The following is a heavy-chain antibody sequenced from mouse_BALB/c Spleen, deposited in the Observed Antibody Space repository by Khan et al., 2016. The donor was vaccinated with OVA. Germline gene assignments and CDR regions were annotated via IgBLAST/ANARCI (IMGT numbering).Heavy chain of an antibody. J-gene: IGHJ2*01. V-gene: IGHV5-6-3*01. CDR3: ARMARTIN. CDR2: ITRNCGST. Sequence: EVELVESGGGLVQPGGSLKLSCTASGFTFRSYGMSFVLQTPDKRLEFVATITRNCGSTYYPDSVKGRFTISRDNAKNTLYLQMSSLKSEDTAMYYCARMARTINGGQGTTLTVSS. CDR1: GFTFRSYG.